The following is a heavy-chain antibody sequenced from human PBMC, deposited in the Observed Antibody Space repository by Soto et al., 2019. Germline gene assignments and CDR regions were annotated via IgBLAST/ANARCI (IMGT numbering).Heavy chain of an antibody. CDR2: IYYSGST. CDR3: AGESCSTSCPMDV. V-gene: IGHV4-31*03. CDR1: GGFISSGGYY. J-gene: IGHJ6*02. D-gene: IGHD2-2*01. Sequence: SETLSLTCTVSGGFISSGGYYWAWIRQHPGKGLEWIGYIYYSGSTYYNPSLKSRVTISVDTSKNQFSLKLSSVTAADTAVYYCAGESCSTSCPMDVWGQGTTVTVSS.